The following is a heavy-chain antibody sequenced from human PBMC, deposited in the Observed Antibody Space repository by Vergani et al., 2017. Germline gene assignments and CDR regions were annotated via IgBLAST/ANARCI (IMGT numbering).Heavy chain of an antibody. J-gene: IGHJ4*02. CDR3: ARHTTYTDS. Sequence: EVELVQSGPEMRKPGESLKISCKGSEYSFGNYWIGGVRQMPGKGLEWMGIIYPADSDTRYSQSFQGQVTISADKSISTAFLQWDSLNASDTALYYCARHTTYTDSWGQGTLVTVSS. CDR1: EYSFGNYW. V-gene: IGHV5-51*01. CDR2: IYPADSDT. D-gene: IGHD1-1*01.